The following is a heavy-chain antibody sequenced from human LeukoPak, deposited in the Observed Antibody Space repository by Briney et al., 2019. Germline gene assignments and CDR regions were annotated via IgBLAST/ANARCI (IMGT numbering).Heavy chain of an antibody. Sequence: GASVKVSCKASGYTFTGYYFHWVRQAPGQGLEWMGRISPNSGGTNYAQKFQGRVTMTRDTPISTAYMELSRLKSDDTAVYYCAKEGGSYDNFDYWGQGTLVTVSS. CDR2: ISPNSGGT. V-gene: IGHV1-2*06. D-gene: IGHD1-26*01. J-gene: IGHJ4*02. CDR3: AKEGGSYDNFDY. CDR1: GYTFTGYY.